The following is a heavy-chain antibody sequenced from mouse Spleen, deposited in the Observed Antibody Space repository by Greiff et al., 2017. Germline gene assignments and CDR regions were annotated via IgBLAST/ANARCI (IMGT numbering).Heavy chain of an antibody. D-gene: IGHD2-14*01. CDR1: GYAFSSSW. J-gene: IGHJ3*01. V-gene: IGHV1-82*01. CDR2: IYPGDGDT. Sequence: VKLQESGPELVKPGASVKISCKASGYAFSSSWMNWVKQRPGKGLEWIGRIYPGDGDTNYNGKFKGKATLTADKSSSTAYMQLSSLTSEDSAVYFCASGEVRPWFAYWGQGTLVTVSA. CDR3: ASGEVRPWFAY.